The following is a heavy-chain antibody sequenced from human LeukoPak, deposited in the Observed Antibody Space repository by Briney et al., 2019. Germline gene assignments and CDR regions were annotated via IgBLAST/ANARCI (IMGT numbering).Heavy chain of an antibody. J-gene: IGHJ4*02. CDR1: GGSFSGYY. CDR3: ARGRYDFWSGPNVFDY. CDR2: INHSGST. V-gene: IGHV4-34*01. Sequence: PSETLSLTCAVYGGSFSGYYWSWIRQPPGKGLEWIGEINHSGSTNYNPSLKSRVTISVDTSKNQFSLKLSSVTAADTAVYYCARGRYDFWSGPNVFDYWGQGTLVTVSS. D-gene: IGHD3-3*01.